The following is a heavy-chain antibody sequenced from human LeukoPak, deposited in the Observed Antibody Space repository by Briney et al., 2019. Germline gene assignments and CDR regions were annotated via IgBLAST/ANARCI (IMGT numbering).Heavy chain of an antibody. CDR1: GGSFSGYY. Sequence: SETLSLTCAVSGGSFSGYYWSWIRQPPGKALEWIGYIYYSGSTYYNPSLKSRVTISIDTSKNQFSLKLSSVTAADTAMYYCASRGYTYGHFDYWGPGTLVTVSS. V-gene: IGHV4-59*06. D-gene: IGHD5-18*01. J-gene: IGHJ4*02. CDR3: ASRGYTYGHFDY. CDR2: IYYSGST.